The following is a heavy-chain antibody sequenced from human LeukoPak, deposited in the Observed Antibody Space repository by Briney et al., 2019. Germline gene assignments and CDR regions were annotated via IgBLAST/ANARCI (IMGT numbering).Heavy chain of an antibody. CDR1: GFTFSSCN. CDR2: ISSTSTYI. V-gene: IGHV3-21*01. J-gene: IGHJ3*02. Sequence: GSLRLSCAASGFTFSSCNMNWVRQAPGKGLEWVSSISSTSTYIYYADSAKGRFTISRDNAKNSLYLQMNSLRAEDTAVYYCARAGITIFGVVVDGAFDIWGQGTMVTVSS. D-gene: IGHD3-3*01. CDR3: ARAGITIFGVVVDGAFDI.